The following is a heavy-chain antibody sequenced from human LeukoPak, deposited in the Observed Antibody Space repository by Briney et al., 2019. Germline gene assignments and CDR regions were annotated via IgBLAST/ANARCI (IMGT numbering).Heavy chain of an antibody. Sequence: SETLSLTCTVSGGSISSGTYYWSWIRQPAGQGLEWIGHVYISGSTNNNPSLKSRVTISVDTSKNQFSLKLSSVTAADTAVYYCARGRYGSGYFDYWGQGTLVTVSS. V-gene: IGHV4-61*09. CDR1: GGSISSGTYY. CDR2: VYISGST. D-gene: IGHD3-10*01. CDR3: ARGRYGSGYFDY. J-gene: IGHJ4*02.